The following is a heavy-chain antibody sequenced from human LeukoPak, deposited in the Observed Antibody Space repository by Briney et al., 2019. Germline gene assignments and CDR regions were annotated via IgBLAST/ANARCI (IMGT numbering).Heavy chain of an antibody. D-gene: IGHD3-3*01. J-gene: IGHJ5*02. V-gene: IGHV4-34*01. Sequence: PSETLSLTCAVYGGSFSGYYWSWIRQPPGKGLEWIGEINHSGSTNYNPSLKSRVTISVDTSKNQFSLKLSSVTAADTAVYYCARTGLRFLEWSEGTDNWFDPWGQGTLVTVSS. CDR2: INHSGST. CDR3: ARTGLRFLEWSEGTDNWFDP. CDR1: GGSFSGYY.